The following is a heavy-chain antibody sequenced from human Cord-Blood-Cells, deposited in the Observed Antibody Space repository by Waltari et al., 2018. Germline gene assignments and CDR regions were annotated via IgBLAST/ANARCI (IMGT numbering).Heavy chain of an antibody. CDR3: AKKLLDGDDAFDI. Sequence: QVQLVEAGGGVVQPGRSLRLSCGASGLPFSRYGMHWVRRAPGKGLEWVAVSSYDGSNKYYADSGKGRFTISRDNSKNTLYLQMNSLRAEDTTVYYCAKKLLDGDDAFDIWGQGTMVTVSS. CDR1: GLPFSRYG. D-gene: IGHD1-1*01. V-gene: IGHV3-30*18. J-gene: IGHJ3*02. CDR2: SSYDGSNK.